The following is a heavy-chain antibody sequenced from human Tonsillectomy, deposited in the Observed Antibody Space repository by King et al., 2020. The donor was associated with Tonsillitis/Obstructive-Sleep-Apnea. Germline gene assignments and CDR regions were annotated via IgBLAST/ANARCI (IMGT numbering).Heavy chain of an antibody. CDR2: LHYNRAT. CDR1: GGSISTTSYY. D-gene: IGHD2-15*01. Sequence: QLQESGPGLVKASETLSLTCTVSGGSISTTSYYWGWLRQPPGKGLEWIGNLHYNRATYYNPSLQSRDTISVDTSKNQFPLKLSSVTAADTAVYFCGSDVASVVRFDYWGQGILVIVSS. J-gene: IGHJ4*02. V-gene: IGHV4-39*01. CDR3: GSDVASVVRFDY.